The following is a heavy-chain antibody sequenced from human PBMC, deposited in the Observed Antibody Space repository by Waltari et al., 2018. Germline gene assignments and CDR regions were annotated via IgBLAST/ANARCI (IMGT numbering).Heavy chain of an antibody. CDR2: IATDVGAK. CDR3: ARDCGIHCSGHGYFDL. J-gene: IGHJ2*01. CDR1: GYTFTKSA. D-gene: IGHD2-21*01. Sequence: QVHLVQSGSEVKNPGASVKLSCKASGYTFTKSAIHWVRQAPGESREWIGWIATDVGAKRYAHNFQDRCTITRDTSASIAYMELSSLRSEDTAVYYCARDCGIHCSGHGYFDLGGRGTLVTVSS. V-gene: IGHV1-3*04.